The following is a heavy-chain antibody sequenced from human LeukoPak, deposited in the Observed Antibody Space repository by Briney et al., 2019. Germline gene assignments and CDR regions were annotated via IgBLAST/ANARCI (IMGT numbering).Heavy chain of an antibody. Sequence: GASVKVSCKASGYTFTSYDINWVRQATGQGLEWMGWMNPNSGNTGYAQKFQGRVTMTRNTSISTAYMELSSLRSEDTAVYYCARGYHRGQGFYYYYGMGVWGQGTTVTVSS. CDR1: GYTFTSYD. D-gene: IGHD1-14*01. V-gene: IGHV1-8*01. CDR2: MNPNSGNT. CDR3: ARGYHRGQGFYYYYGMGV. J-gene: IGHJ6*02.